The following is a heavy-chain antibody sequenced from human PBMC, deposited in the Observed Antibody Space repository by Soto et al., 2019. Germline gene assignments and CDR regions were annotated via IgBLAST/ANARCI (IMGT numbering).Heavy chain of an antibody. CDR2: ISYDGSNK. J-gene: IGHJ4*02. Sequence: GGSLRLSCAASGFTFSSYGMHWVRQAPCKGLEWVAVISYDGSNKYYADSVKGRFTISRDNSKNTLYLQMNSLRAEDTAVYYCAKDPISYSSSWYWDYWGQGTLVTVSS. CDR3: AKDPISYSSSWYWDY. D-gene: IGHD6-13*01. CDR1: GFTFSSYG. V-gene: IGHV3-30*18.